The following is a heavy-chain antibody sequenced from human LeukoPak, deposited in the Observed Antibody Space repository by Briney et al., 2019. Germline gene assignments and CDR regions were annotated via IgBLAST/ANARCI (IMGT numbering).Heavy chain of an antibody. V-gene: IGHV5-51*01. CDR3: ASAPPPYNILVDGAVGG. D-gene: IGHD4/OR15-4a*01. CDR2: IHPGDSDT. Sequence: GESLKISCKGSGYSFTSYWIGWVRQMPGKGLEWMGIIHPGDSDTRYSPSFQGQVTISVDKSINTAYLQWSSLKASDTAIYYCASAPPPYNILVDGAVGGWGQGTLVTVSS. CDR1: GYSFTSYW. J-gene: IGHJ4*02.